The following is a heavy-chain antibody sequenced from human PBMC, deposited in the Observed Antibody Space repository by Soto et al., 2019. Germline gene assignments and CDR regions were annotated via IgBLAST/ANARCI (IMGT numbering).Heavy chain of an antibody. J-gene: IGHJ4*02. Sequence: QLQLQESGSGLVKPSQNLSLTCAVSGGSISRGGYSWSWIRQPPGKSLEWIGYIYHSGRTYYNPSHTNRLTSTVDRSKNQFSLTLSSVTAADTAEYSCARGPPCHRGQGTLVTVSS. CDR2: IYHSGRT. V-gene: IGHV4-30-2*01. CDR1: GGSISRGGYS. CDR3: ARGPPCH.